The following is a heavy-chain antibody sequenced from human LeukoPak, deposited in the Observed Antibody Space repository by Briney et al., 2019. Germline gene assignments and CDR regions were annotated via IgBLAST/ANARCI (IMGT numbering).Heavy chain of an antibody. D-gene: IGHD6-6*01. V-gene: IGHV3-30*18. CDR3: AKAPHEYSSSGPTDY. Sequence: GGSLRLSCAASGFTFSSYGMHWVRQAPGKGLEWVAVISYDGSNKYYADSVKGRFTISRDNSKNTLYLQMNSLRAEDTAVYYCAKAPHEYSSSGPTDYWGQGTLVTVSS. J-gene: IGHJ4*02. CDR1: GFTFSSYG. CDR2: ISYDGSNK.